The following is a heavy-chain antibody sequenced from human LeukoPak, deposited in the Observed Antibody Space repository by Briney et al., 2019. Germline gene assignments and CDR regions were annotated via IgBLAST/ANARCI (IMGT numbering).Heavy chain of an antibody. D-gene: IGHD2-2*01. Sequence: GGSLRLSCAASGFTFISYGMHWVRQAPGKVLERVAFIRSDGTIKYYADSVKGRFTISRDSSKNTLYLQMNNLRAEDTAVYYCAKERQDIVVVPSYYMDVWGKGTTVTVSS. J-gene: IGHJ6*03. V-gene: IGHV3-30*02. CDR2: IRSDGTIK. CDR1: GFTFISYG. CDR3: AKERQDIVVVPSYYMDV.